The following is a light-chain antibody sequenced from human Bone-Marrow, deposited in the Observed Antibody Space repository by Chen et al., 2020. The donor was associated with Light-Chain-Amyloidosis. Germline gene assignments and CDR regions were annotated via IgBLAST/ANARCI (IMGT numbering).Light chain of an antibody. J-gene: IGKJ2*01. CDR2: WAS. CDR1: QSVLYSSNNKNY. CDR3: QQYYSTPPTYT. V-gene: IGKV4-1*01. Sequence: DIVMTQSPDSLAVSLGERATINCKSSQSVLYSSNNKNYLAWYQQKPGHPPKLLIYWASTRESGVPDRFSGSGSGTDFTLTISSLQSEDVAVYYCQQYYSTPPTYTFGQGTKLEIK.